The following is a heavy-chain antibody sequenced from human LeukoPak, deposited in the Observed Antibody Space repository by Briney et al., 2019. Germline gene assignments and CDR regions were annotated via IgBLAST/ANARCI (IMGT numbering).Heavy chain of an antibody. D-gene: IGHD3-3*01. Sequence: SETLSLTCAVSGGSINSYYWSWIRQPPGKGLEWIGYIYHRGSTNYNSSLKSRVSISVDTSKNQFSLKLSSVTAADTAVYYCARDETGWSGFGDRWFDPWGQGTLVTVSS. CDR1: GGSINSYY. CDR2: IYHRGST. CDR3: ARDETGWSGFGDRWFDP. V-gene: IGHV4-59*01. J-gene: IGHJ5*02.